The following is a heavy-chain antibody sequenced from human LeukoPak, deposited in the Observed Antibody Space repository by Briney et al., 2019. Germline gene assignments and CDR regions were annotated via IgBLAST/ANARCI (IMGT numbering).Heavy chain of an antibody. V-gene: IGHV4-30-4*01. CDR1: GGSISSGDYY. CDR2: IYYSGST. D-gene: IGHD7-27*01. CDR3: ARDLGDENPLDP. Sequence: SGTLSLTCAVSGGSISSGDYYWSWIRQPPGKGLEWIGYIYYSGSTYYNPSLKSRVTISVDTSKNQFSLKLSSVTAADTAVYYCARDLGDENPLDPWGQGTLVTVSS. J-gene: IGHJ5*02.